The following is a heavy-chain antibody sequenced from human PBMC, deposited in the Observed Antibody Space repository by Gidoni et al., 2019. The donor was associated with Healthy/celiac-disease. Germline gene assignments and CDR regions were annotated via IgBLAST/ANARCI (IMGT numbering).Heavy chain of an antibody. CDR2: IWYDGSNK. V-gene: IGHV3-33*01. CDR1: GFTFSSYG. D-gene: IGHD3-3*01. Sequence: QVQLVESGGGVVQPGRSLRLSCAASGFTFSSYGLHWVRQAPGKGLEWVAVIWYDGSNKYYADSVKGRFTISRDNSKNTLYLQRNSLRAEDTAVYYCARDSPYYDFWSGYWQNNWFDPWGQGTLVTVSS. CDR3: ARDSPYYDFWSGYWQNNWFDP. J-gene: IGHJ5*02.